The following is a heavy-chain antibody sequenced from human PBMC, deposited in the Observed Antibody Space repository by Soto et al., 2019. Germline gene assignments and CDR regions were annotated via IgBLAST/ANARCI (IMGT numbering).Heavy chain of an antibody. J-gene: IGHJ3*02. CDR3: AAAGYDSSGYYYGAFDI. CDR2: IYYSGST. Sequence: SETLSLTCTVSGGSISSSSYYWGWIRQPPGKGLEWIGSIYYSGSTYYNPSLKSRVTISVDTSKNQFSLKLSSVTAADTAVYYCAAAGYDSSGYYYGAFDIWGQGTMLTVSS. D-gene: IGHD3-22*01. CDR1: GGSISSSSYY. V-gene: IGHV4-39*01.